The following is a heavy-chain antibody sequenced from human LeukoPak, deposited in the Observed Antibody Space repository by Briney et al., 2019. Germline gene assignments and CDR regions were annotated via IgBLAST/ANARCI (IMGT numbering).Heavy chain of an antibody. V-gene: IGHV1-2*02. J-gene: IGHJ4*02. CDR2: INPNSGGT. CDR1: GYTFTGYY. CDR3: ARVIVGAPWGPFDY. D-gene: IGHD1-26*01. Sequence: ASVKVPCKASGYTFTGYYMHWVRQAPGQGLEWMGWINPNSGGTNYAQKFQGRVTMTRDTSISTAYMELSRLRSDDTAVYYCARVIVGAPWGPFDYWGQGTLVTVSS.